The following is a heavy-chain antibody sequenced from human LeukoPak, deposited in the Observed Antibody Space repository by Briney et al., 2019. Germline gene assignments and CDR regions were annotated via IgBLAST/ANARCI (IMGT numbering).Heavy chain of an antibody. CDR1: GGSISSYY. D-gene: IGHD4-17*01. Sequence: SETLSLTCTVSGGSISSYYWSWIRQPPGKGLEWIGEINHSGSTNYNPSLKSRVTISVDTSKNQFSLKLSSVTAADTAVYYCARVPYGDYPLDYWGQGTLVTVSS. CDR3: ARVPYGDYPLDY. CDR2: INHSGST. V-gene: IGHV4-34*01. J-gene: IGHJ4*02.